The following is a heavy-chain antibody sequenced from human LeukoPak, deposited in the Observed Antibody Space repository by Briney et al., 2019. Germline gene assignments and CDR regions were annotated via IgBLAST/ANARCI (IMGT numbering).Heavy chain of an antibody. D-gene: IGHD1-14*01. CDR2: FGSDSGTI. Sequence: GGSLRLSCGASGLTFSSYSMNRVRQAPGKGLEWVSYFGSDSGTIYQADSVKGRFTISRDNAKNSLYLQMNSLRAEDTAVYHCARAAQPGFDPWGQGALVIVSS. V-gene: IGHV3-48*01. CDR3: ARAAQPGFDP. J-gene: IGHJ5*02. CDR1: GLTFSSYS.